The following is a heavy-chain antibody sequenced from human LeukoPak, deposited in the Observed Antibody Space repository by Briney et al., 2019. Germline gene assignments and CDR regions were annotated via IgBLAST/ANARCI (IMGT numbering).Heavy chain of an antibody. Sequence: GGSLRLSCAASGFTFNSYGMHWVRQAPGKGLEWVSSISRSSSYIFYADSVKGRFTISRDNAKNSLYLQMDSLRAEDTAVYYCARRYVGDSNDAFDIWGQGTMVTVSS. D-gene: IGHD3-16*01. CDR2: ISRSSSYI. CDR1: GFTFNSYG. V-gene: IGHV3-21*01. CDR3: ARRYVGDSNDAFDI. J-gene: IGHJ3*02.